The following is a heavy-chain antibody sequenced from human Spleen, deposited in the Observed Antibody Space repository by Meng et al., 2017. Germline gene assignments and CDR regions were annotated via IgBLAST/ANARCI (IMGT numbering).Heavy chain of an antibody. CDR3: AREVRLIHSYDSAGAYKRTSRSLYYFDY. V-gene: IGHV4-31*03. Sequence: SETLSLTCSVSGISISSGSLSTGGYFWSWVRQHPGKGLEWVANIYNTGSASYNPSLESRAAISVDASKNEFSLRVTSTTAADTAIYYCAREVRLIHSYDSAGAYKRTSRSLYYFDYWGPGTLVTVSS. D-gene: IGHD3-22*01. J-gene: IGHJ4*02. CDR1: GISISSGSLSTGGYF. CDR2: IYNTGSA.